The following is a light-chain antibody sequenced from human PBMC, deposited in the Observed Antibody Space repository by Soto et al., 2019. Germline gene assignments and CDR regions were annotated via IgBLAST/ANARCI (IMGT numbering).Light chain of an antibody. CDR3: QQYNNWPPVT. J-gene: IGKJ3*01. V-gene: IGKV3-15*01. CDR1: QSISSN. CDR2: GPS. Sequence: VLTQSPATLSVSPGERATLSCRASQSISSNLAWYQQKPGQAPRLLIYGPSTRATGIPARFSGSGSGTEFTLTISSLQSEDFAVYFCQQYNNWPPVTFGPGTKVDIK.